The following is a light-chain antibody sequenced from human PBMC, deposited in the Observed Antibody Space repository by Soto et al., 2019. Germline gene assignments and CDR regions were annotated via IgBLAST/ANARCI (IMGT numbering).Light chain of an antibody. CDR2: DVT. J-gene: IGLJ3*02. CDR1: SSDFGGYDS. Sequence: QSVLTQPASVSGSPGQSITISCTGTSSDFGGYDSVSWYQQYPGKAPKVMIYDVTNRPSGVSNRFSGSKSGNTASLSISGLQTEDEADYYCSSLAANGTRGARGFGGWTQLT. V-gene: IGLV2-14*03. CDR3: SSLAANGTRGARG.